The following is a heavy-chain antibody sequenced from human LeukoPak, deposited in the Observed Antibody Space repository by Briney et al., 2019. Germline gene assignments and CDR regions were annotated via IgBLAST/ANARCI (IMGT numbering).Heavy chain of an antibody. CDR1: GFTFSSYW. V-gene: IGHV3-74*01. Sequence: GGSLRLSCAASGFTFSSYWMHWVRQAPGKGLVLVSCIKTDGSSTYYADSVKGRFTISRDNAKNTLYLQMNSLRAEDTAVYYCAMPYSGSYYSYWGQGILVTVSS. CDR2: IKTDGSST. CDR3: AMPYSGSYYSY. J-gene: IGHJ4*02. D-gene: IGHD1-26*01.